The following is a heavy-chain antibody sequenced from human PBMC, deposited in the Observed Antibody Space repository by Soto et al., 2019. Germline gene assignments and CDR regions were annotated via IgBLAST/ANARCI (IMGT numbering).Heavy chain of an antibody. J-gene: IGHJ4*02. D-gene: IGHD6-13*01. CDR3: ARDRGGIAAAVYYFDY. CDR2: IYYSGST. V-gene: IGHV4-39*07. CDR1: GGSISSSSYY. Sequence: SETLSLTCTVSGGSISSSSYYWGWIRQPPGKGLEWIGSIYYSGSTYYNPSLKSRVTISVDTSKNQFSLKLGAVTAADTAVYYCARDRGGIAAAVYYFDYWGQGTLVTVSS.